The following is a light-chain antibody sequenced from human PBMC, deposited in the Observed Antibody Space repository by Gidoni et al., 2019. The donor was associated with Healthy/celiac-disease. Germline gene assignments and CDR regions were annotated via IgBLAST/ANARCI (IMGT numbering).Light chain of an antibody. J-gene: IGKJ2*01. Sequence: DIQMTQSPSTLSASVGDRVTSTCRASQSISSWLAWYQQKPGKAPKLLIYKASSLESGVPSRFSGSGSGTEFTLPISSLQPDDFATYSCQQYNSYPYTFGQGTKLEIK. CDR3: QQYNSYPYT. CDR2: KAS. V-gene: IGKV1-5*03. CDR1: QSISSW.